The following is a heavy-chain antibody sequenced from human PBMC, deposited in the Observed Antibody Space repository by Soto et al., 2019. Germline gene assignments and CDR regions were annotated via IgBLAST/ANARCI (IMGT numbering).Heavy chain of an antibody. CDR3: AKPTYYYDSSGYYSDGDYYFDY. Sequence: GSLRLSCAASGFTFSSYGMHWVRQAPGKGLEWVAVISYDGSNKYYADSVKGRFTISRDNSKNTLYLQMNSLRAEDTAVYYCAKPTYYYDSSGYYSDGDYYFDYWGQGTLVTVSS. CDR1: GFTFSSYG. CDR2: ISYDGSNK. D-gene: IGHD3-22*01. V-gene: IGHV3-30*18. J-gene: IGHJ4*02.